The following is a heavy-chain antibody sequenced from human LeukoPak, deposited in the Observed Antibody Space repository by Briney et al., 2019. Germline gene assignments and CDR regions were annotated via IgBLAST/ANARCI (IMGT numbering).Heavy chain of an antibody. Sequence: GGPLRLSCAASGFTFSSYAMHWVRQAPGKGLAWVAVISYDGSNKYYADSVKGRFTISRDNSKKTLFLQMNSLRAEDTAVYYCARALGPYCSGGSCYFDYWGQGTLVTVSS. D-gene: IGHD2-15*01. CDR3: ARALGPYCSGGSCYFDY. CDR2: ISYDGSNK. J-gene: IGHJ4*02. V-gene: IGHV3-30*04. CDR1: GFTFSSYA.